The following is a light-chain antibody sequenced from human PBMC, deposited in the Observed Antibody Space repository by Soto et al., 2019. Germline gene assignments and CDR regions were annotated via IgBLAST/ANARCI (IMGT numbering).Light chain of an antibody. CDR3: SSYLGSNNWVV. Sequence: QSALTQPPSASGSPGQSVTISCTGTSSDVGGDIYVSWYQQHPGKAPKLMIYEVSKRPSGVPDRFSGSKSGNTASLIVTGLQDEDEDDYYCSSYLGSNNWVVFGGGTKLTVL. CDR1: SSDVGGDIY. CDR2: EVS. J-gene: IGLJ2*01. V-gene: IGLV2-8*01.